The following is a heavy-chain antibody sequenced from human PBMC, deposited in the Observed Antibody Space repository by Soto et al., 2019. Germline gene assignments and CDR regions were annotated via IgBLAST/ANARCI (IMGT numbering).Heavy chain of an antibody. CDR2: INHSGST. D-gene: IGHD6-6*01. CDR3: ARGDLTAVRQTRSYYYYYYMDV. CDR1: GGSFSGYY. J-gene: IGHJ6*03. V-gene: IGHV4-34*01. Sequence: ADTLSLTCAVYGGSFSGYYWSWIHQPPGKGLEWIGEINHSGSTNYNPSLKSRVTISVDTSKNQFSLKLSSVTAADTAVYYCARGDLTAVRQTRSYYYYYYMDVWGKGTTVTVSS.